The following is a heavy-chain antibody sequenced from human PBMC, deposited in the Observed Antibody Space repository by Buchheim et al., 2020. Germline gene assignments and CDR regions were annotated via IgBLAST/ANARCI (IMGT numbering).Heavy chain of an antibody. D-gene: IGHD2-15*01. CDR1: GGSISSSSYY. Sequence: QLQLQESGPGLVKPSETLSLTCTVSGGSISSSSYYWGWIRQPPGKGLEWIGSIYYSGSTYYNPSLKSRVTISVDTSKNQFSLKLSSVTAADTAVYYCARVYCSGGSCFYFDYWGQGTL. V-gene: IGHV4-39*01. J-gene: IGHJ4*02. CDR3: ARVYCSGGSCFYFDY. CDR2: IYYSGST.